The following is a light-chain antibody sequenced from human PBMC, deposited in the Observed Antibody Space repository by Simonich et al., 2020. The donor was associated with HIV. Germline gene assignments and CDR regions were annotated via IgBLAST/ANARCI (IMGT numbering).Light chain of an antibody. CDR2: WAS. V-gene: IGKV4-1*01. Sequence: DIVMTQSPDSLAVSLGARATITCKSSPSVLYRSNNQNYLAWYHQKPGHPPNLLIYWASTRESGVPDRFRASGSGTDFTLTISSLQAEDVAIYYCQQYYSTPPTFGQGTKVEIK. CDR3: QQYYSTPPT. J-gene: IGKJ1*01. CDR1: PSVLYRSNNQNY.